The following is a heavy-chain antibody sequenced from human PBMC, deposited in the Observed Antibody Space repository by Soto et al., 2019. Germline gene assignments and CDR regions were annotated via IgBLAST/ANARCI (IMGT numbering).Heavy chain of an antibody. CDR1: GDSVSAHSAA. CDR3: VSKQIETLALYGMDV. CDR2: TYYRSKWNY. J-gene: IGHJ6*02. D-gene: IGHD4-4*01. Sequence: SQTLSLTCAISGDSVSAHSAAWNWIRQSPSRGLEWLGRTYYRSKWNYDYAESVKSRMTITPDTSNNHFSLQLNSVTPEDTAVYYCVSKQIETLALYGMDVWGQGTTVTVSS. V-gene: IGHV6-1*01.